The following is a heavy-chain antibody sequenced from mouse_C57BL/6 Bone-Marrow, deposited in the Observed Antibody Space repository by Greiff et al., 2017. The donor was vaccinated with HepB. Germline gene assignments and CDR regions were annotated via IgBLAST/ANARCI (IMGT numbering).Heavy chain of an antibody. CDR1: GFTFSSYA. D-gene: IGHD1-1*01. Sequence: EVQGVESGEGLVKPGGSLKLSCAASGFTFSSYAMSWVRQTPEKRLEWVAYISSGGDYIYYADTVKGRFTISRDNARNTLYLQMSSLKSEDTAMYYCTRVPYYGTGYFDVWGTGTTVTVSS. CDR2: ISSGGDYI. J-gene: IGHJ1*03. CDR3: TRVPYYGTGYFDV. V-gene: IGHV5-9-1*02.